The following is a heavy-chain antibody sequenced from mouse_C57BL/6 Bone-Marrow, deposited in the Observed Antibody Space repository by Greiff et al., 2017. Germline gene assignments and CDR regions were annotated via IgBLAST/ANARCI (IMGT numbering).Heavy chain of an antibody. D-gene: IGHD1-1*01. CDR3: SRASYYYDDSLDY. CDR1: GYSITSDYA. CDR2: ISYSGST. J-gene: IGHJ2*01. V-gene: IGHV3-2*02. Sequence: EVKLMESGPGLVKPSQSLSLTCTVTGYSITSDYAWNWIRQFPGNKLEWMGYISYSGSTSYSPSLKSRISFTRDPSMNQFFLQLNSVTTEDTATYYCSRASYYYDDSLDYWGQGTTLTVSS.